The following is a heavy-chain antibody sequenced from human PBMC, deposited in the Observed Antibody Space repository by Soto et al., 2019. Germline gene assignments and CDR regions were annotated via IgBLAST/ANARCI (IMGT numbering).Heavy chain of an antibody. J-gene: IGHJ4*02. CDR3: ARDGDSSGWYRRYFDY. CDR1: GGSISSYY. Sequence: KTSETLSLTCTVSGGSISSYYWSWIRQPAGKGLEWIGRIYTSGSTNYNPSLKSRVTMSVDTSKNQFSLKLSSVTAADTAVYYCARDGDSSGWYRRYFDYWGQGTLVTVSS. CDR2: IYTSGST. V-gene: IGHV4-4*07. D-gene: IGHD6-19*01.